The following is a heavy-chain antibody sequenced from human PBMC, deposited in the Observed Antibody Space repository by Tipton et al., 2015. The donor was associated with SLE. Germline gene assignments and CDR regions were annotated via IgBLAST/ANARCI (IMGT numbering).Heavy chain of an antibody. D-gene: IGHD4-17*01. CDR2: IDYTRGM. Sequence: TLSLTCTVSGGSIRSYYWSWIRQPPGKRLEWIGYIDYTRGMKYHPSLESRVTISLDKSKNQLSLKLTSMTAADTAVYYCARAPGDYDPLDYWGQGTLVTVSS. J-gene: IGHJ4*02. CDR1: GGSIRSYY. V-gene: IGHV4-59*12. CDR3: ARAPGDYDPLDY.